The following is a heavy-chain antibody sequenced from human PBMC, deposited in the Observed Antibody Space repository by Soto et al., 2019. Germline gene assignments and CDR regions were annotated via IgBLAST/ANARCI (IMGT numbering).Heavy chain of an antibody. J-gene: IGHJ4*02. V-gene: IGHV4-61*01. D-gene: IGHD2-21*01. CDR1: GGSVSSGSYY. Sequence: PSETLSLTCAVSGGSVSSGSYYWSWIRQPPGKGLGWIGFIYNSGSTNYKPSLKSRVTISVDTSKNQFSLKLNSVTAADTAVYYCARDGAYSPFDHWGQGTLVTVSS. CDR3: ARDGAYSPFDH. CDR2: IYNSGST.